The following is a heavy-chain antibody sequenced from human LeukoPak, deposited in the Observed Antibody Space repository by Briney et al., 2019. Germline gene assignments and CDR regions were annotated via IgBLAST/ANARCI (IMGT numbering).Heavy chain of an antibody. CDR1: GGSISSSSYY. V-gene: IGHV4-39*01. CDR3: ARVNFGIAAAEDY. Sequence: PSETLSLTCTVSGGSISSSSYYWGWIRQPPGKGLEWIGSIYYSGSTYYNPSLKSRVTISVDTSKNQFSLKLSSVTAADTAVYYCARVNFGIAAAEDYWGQGTLVTVSS. J-gene: IGHJ4*02. CDR2: IYYSGST. D-gene: IGHD6-13*01.